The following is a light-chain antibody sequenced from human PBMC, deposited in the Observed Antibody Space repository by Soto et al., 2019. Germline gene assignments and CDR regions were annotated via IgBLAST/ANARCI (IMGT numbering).Light chain of an antibody. Sequence: QSALTQPRSVSGSPGQSVTISCTGTSSDVGGYNYVSWYQQHPGKAPKVIIYDVTRRPSGVPDRFSGSKSGNTASLTISGLQPEDEADYYCCSFAGTSSFWVFGGGTKLT. V-gene: IGLV2-11*01. CDR1: SSDVGGYNY. CDR2: DVT. J-gene: IGLJ3*02. CDR3: CSFAGTSSFWV.